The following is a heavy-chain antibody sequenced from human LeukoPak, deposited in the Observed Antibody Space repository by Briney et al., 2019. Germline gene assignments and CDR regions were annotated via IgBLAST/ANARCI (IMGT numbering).Heavy chain of an antibody. D-gene: IGHD3-10*01. CDR1: DGSFSGYY. CDR2: INHSGST. J-gene: IGHJ5*02. CDR3: ARGGPGELLQNWFDP. Sequence: SETLSLTCAVYDGSFSGYYWSWIRQPPGKGLEWIGEINHSGSTNYNPSLKSRVTISVDTSKNQFSLKLSSVTAADTAVYYCARGGPGELLQNWFDPWGQGTLVTVSS. V-gene: IGHV4-34*01.